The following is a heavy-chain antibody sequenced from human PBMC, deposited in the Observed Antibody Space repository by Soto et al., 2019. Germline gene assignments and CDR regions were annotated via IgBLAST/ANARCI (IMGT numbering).Heavy chain of an antibody. CDR1: GHTLTEFS. CDR3: ARLLDSWGEPHYFDS. Sequence: ASVKVSCKISGHTLTEFSIHWVRQAPGKGLEWMGGFDPEGGEAIYAQKWHGRVTVTEDTVTDTAYLQWTSLQASDTAMYYCARLLDSWGEPHYFDSWGQGTMVTVSS. CDR2: FDPEGGEA. J-gene: IGHJ4*02. V-gene: IGHV1-24*01. D-gene: IGHD3-16*01.